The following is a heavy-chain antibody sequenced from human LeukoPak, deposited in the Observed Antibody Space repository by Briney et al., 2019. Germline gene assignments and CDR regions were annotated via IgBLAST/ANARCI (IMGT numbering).Heavy chain of an antibody. D-gene: IGHD3-3*01. V-gene: IGHV1-69*05. CDR3: ATYDFWSGYYSSGHYYMDV. CDR1: GGTFSSYA. J-gene: IGHJ6*03. Sequence: SVKVSCKASGGTFSSYAISWVRQAPGQGLEWMGGIIPIFGTANYAQKFQGRVTMTTDTSTDTAYMELSSLRSEDTAVYYCATYDFWSGYYSSGHYYMDVWGKGTTVTVSS. CDR2: IIPIFGTA.